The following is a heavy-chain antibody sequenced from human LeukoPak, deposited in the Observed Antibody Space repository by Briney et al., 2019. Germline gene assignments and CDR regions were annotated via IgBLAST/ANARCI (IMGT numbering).Heavy chain of an antibody. J-gene: IGHJ5*02. CDR2: INYSGST. CDR3: AREGRQDYVYFDP. D-gene: IGHD3-9*01. V-gene: IGHV4-59*01. CDR1: GGSISSYY. Sequence: SETLSLTCTVSGGSISSYYWSWIRQPPGQGLEWNGYINYSGSTNYNPSLKSRRTMSVDTSKNQFSLKLSSVTAADTAMYYCAREGRQDYVYFDPWGQGSLVTVSS.